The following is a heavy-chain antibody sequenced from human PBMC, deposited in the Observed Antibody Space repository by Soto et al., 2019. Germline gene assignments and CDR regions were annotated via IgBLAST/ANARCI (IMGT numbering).Heavy chain of an antibody. V-gene: IGHV3-30-3*01. CDR1: GFDFSTYA. CDR3: ARVIGYYDSSGPLLH. J-gene: IGHJ4*02. D-gene: IGHD3-22*01. CDR2: ISYDGSNK. Sequence: PGGSLRLSCAAPGFDFSTYAMHWVRQAPGKGLEWVALISYDGSNKYYADSVKGRFTISRDNSNNTVYLQMNSLRAEDTAVYYCARVIGYYDSSGPLLHWGQGTLVTVSS.